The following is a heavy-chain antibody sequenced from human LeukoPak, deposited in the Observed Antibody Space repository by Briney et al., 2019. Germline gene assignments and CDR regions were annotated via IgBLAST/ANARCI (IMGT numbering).Heavy chain of an antibody. CDR2: ISGSGGST. Sequence: GGSLRLSCAASGFTFSSYAMSWVRQAPGKGLEWVSAISGSGGSTYYADSVKGRFTISRDNSKNTLYLQMNSLRAEDTAVYYCARDHWIFGVYYYYGMDVWGQGTTVTVSS. CDR1: GFTFSSYA. D-gene: IGHD3-3*01. V-gene: IGHV3-23*01. J-gene: IGHJ6*02. CDR3: ARDHWIFGVYYYYGMDV.